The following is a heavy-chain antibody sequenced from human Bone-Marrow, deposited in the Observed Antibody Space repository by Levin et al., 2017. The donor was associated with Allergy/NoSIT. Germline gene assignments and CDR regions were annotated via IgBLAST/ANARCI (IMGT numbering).Heavy chain of an antibody. V-gene: IGHV5-51*07. J-gene: IGHJ3*02. CDR3: ARLGREIEVGGITKTHAFDM. CDR1: GYDFTTYW. Sequence: NLGESLKISCTGSGYDFTTYWIGRVHQTPGKGLEWVGVIYPGDSDTRYSPSFQGQVTISADKSIRTASLQWSSLRASDTARYYCARLGREIEVGGITKTHAFDMWGQGTMVSVSS. D-gene: IGHD6-19*01. CDR2: IYPGDSDT.